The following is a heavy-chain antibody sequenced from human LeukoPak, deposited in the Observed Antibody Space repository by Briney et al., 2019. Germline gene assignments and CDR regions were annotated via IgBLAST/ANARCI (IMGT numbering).Heavy chain of an antibody. Sequence: SETLSLTCAVSGYSISSGYYWGWIRQPPGKGLEWIGSIYHSGSTYYNPSMKSRVTMSVDTSRNQFSLKLSFVTAADTAVYYCARHYDSYFYYYLDLWGTGTTVTVSS. CDR1: GYSISSGYY. CDR2: IYHSGST. V-gene: IGHV4-38-2*01. J-gene: IGHJ6*03. CDR3: ARHYDSYFYYYLDL. D-gene: IGHD4-17*01.